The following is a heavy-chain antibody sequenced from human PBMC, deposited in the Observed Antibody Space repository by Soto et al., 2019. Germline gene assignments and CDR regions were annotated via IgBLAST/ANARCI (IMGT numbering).Heavy chain of an antibody. CDR1: GYTFTGYY. Sequence: ASVKVSCKASGYTFTGYYMHWVRQAPGQGLEWMGWISAYNGNTNYAQKLQGRVTMTTDTSTSTAYMELRSLRSDDTAVYYCARDDILTGYYYIYWGQGTLVTVSS. V-gene: IGHV1-18*04. J-gene: IGHJ4*02. CDR2: ISAYNGNT. CDR3: ARDDILTGYYYIY. D-gene: IGHD3-9*01.